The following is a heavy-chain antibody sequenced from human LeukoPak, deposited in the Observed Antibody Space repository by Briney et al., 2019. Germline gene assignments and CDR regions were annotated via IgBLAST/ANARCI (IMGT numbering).Heavy chain of an antibody. J-gene: IGHJ6*02. CDR2: ISAYNGNT. CDR1: GYTFTGYY. V-gene: IGHV1-18*04. Sequence: ASVKVSCKASGYTFTGYYMHWVRQAPGQGLEWMGWISAYNGNTNYAQKLQGRVTMTTDTSTSTAYMELRSLRSDDTAVYYCARHPYYDFWSGYYPEGKYYYYYGMDVWGQGTTVTVSS. D-gene: IGHD3-3*01. CDR3: ARHPYYDFWSGYYPEGKYYYYYGMDV.